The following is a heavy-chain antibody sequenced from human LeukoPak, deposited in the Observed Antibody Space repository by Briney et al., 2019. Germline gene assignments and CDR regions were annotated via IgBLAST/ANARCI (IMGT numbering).Heavy chain of an antibody. V-gene: IGHV4-31*03. CDR2: IYYSGST. J-gene: IGHJ3*02. CDR1: GGSISSGGYY. D-gene: IGHD3-3*01. Sequence: SETLSLTCTVSGGSISSGGYYWSWIREHPGKGLEWIGYIYYSGSTYYNPSLKSRVTISVDTSKNQFSLKLRSVTAADTAVYYCARDSGVGSTPGLYYDFWSGYYSNAFDIWGQGTMVTVSS. CDR3: ARDSGVGSTPGLYYDFWSGYYSNAFDI.